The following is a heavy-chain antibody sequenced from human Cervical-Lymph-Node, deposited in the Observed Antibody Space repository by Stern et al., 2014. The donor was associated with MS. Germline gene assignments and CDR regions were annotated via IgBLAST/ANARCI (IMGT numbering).Heavy chain of an antibody. CDR2: INHSGNT. Sequence: QVQLQQWGAGLLKPSETLSLTCAVYGGSFSGYYWSWIRQSPGKGLEWIGEINHSGNTNYNPSLKSRVTISADTSRSQFSLKLGSVTDADTAVYYCARYTVRDWFDPWGQGTLVIVSS. CDR1: GGSFSGYY. D-gene: IGHD4-17*01. J-gene: IGHJ5*02. V-gene: IGHV4-34*01. CDR3: ARYTVRDWFDP.